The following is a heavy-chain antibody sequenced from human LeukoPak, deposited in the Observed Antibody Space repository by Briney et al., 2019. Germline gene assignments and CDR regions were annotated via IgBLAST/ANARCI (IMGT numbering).Heavy chain of an antibody. CDR3: ARDWVGATTDAFDI. J-gene: IGHJ3*02. CDR2: ISSSSSYI. V-gene: IGHV3-21*01. CDR1: GFTFSSYS. Sequence: PGGSLRLSCAASGFTFSSYSMNWVRQAPGKGLEWVSSISSSSSYIYYADSVKGRFTISRDNAKNSLYLQMNSLRAEDTAVYYCARDWVGATTDAFDIWGQGTMVTVSS. D-gene: IGHD1-26*01.